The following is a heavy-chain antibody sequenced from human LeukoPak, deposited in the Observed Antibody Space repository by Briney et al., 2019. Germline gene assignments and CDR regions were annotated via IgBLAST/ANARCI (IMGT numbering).Heavy chain of an antibody. J-gene: IGHJ4*02. Sequence: GASAKVSCKASGYTFTNYYMHWVRQAPGQGLEWMGIISPTGGSTNYAQKFQGRVTMTRDTSTSTAYMELRSLRSEDTALYYCARVKAGYNTYDYWGQGTLVTVSS. D-gene: IGHD5-24*01. CDR1: GYTFTNYY. CDR3: ARVKAGYNTYDY. CDR2: ISPTGGST. V-gene: IGHV1-46*01.